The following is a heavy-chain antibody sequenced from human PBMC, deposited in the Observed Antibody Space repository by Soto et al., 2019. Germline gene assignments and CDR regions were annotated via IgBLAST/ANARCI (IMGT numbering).Heavy chain of an antibody. V-gene: IGHV4-34*01. CDR2: INHSGST. J-gene: IGHJ5*02. Sequence: SETLSPACAVYGGSFSGYYWSWIRQPPGKXLEWIGEINHSGSTNYNPSLKSRVTISVDTSKNQFSLKLSSVTAADTAVYYCARGRGYDFWSGYYYPHWWFEPWGQGTLVTVSS. D-gene: IGHD3-3*01. CDR3: ARGRGYDFWSGYYYPHWWFEP. CDR1: GGSFSGYY.